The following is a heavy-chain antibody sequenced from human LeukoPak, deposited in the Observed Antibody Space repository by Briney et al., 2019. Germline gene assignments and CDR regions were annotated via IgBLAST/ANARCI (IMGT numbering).Heavy chain of an antibody. V-gene: IGHV1-69*04. J-gene: IGHJ3*02. D-gene: IGHD3-10*01. CDR2: IIPILGIA. Sequence: SVQVSCKASGGTFSSYAISWVRQAPGQGLEWKGRIIPILGIANYAQRFQGRVTITADKSTSTAYMELSSLRSEDTAVYYCATRRTNGSGSSGAFDIWGQGTMVTVS. CDR1: GGTFSSYA. CDR3: ATRRTNGSGSSGAFDI.